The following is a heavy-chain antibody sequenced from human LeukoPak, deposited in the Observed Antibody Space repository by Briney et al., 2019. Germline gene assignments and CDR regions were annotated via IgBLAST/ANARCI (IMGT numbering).Heavy chain of an antibody. D-gene: IGHD7-27*01. CDR3: ASSDWGSEGDY. CDR2: IYHSGST. Sequence: PSETLSLTCTVPGGSISSGGYYWSWIRQPPGKGLEWIGYIYHSGSTYYNPSLKSRVTISVDRSKNQFSLKLSSVTAADTAVYYCASSDWGSEGDYWGQGTLVTVSS. V-gene: IGHV4-30-2*01. J-gene: IGHJ4*02. CDR1: GGSISSGGYY.